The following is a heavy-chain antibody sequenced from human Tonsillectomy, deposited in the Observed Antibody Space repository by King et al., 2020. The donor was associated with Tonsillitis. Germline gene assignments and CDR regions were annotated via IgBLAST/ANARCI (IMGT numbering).Heavy chain of an antibody. J-gene: IGHJ6*02. Sequence: VQLVESGAEVKKPGASMKVSCKASGYTFTGFYLHWVRQAPGQGLDWMGWINPNTGGTVFAQKFQGRVTMTRDTSISTAYMELSSLRSDDTAMYYCAGFSGTAFLPYYSGMDVWGQGTTVVVSS. CDR3: AGFSGTAFLPYYSGMDV. V-gene: IGHV1-2*02. CDR1: GYTFTGFY. CDR2: INPNTGGT. D-gene: IGHD2-21*02.